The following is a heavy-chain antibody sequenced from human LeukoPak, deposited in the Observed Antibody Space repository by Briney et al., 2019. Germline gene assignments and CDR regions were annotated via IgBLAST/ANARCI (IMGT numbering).Heavy chain of an antibody. Sequence: GGSLRLSCAASGFTFSSYWMHWVRQAPGKGLVWVSRIKSDGSTRYADSVKGRFTISRDNAKNTVSLQMNSLRAEDTGVYYCARAPSEFGGYYPEYFRHWGQGTLVTVSP. CDR2: IKSDGST. V-gene: IGHV3-74*01. J-gene: IGHJ1*01. D-gene: IGHD3-22*01. CDR3: ARAPSEFGGYYPEYFRH. CDR1: GFTFSSYW.